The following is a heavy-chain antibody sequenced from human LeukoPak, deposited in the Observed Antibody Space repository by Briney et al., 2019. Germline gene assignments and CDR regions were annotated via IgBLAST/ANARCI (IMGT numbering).Heavy chain of an antibody. CDR3: ARLEFGSSGYCDY. D-gene: IGHD3-22*01. Sequence: PGEALKISCKGSGYSFTSYWIGLVRQMPGKGLEWMGIIYPGDSDTRYSPSFQGQVIISADKSISTAYLQWSSLKASDTAMYYCARLEFGSSGYCDYWGQGTLVTVSS. CDR1: GYSFTSYW. J-gene: IGHJ4*02. CDR2: IYPGDSDT. V-gene: IGHV5-51*01.